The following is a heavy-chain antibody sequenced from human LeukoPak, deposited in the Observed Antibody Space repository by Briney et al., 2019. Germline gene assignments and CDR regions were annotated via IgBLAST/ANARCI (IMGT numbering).Heavy chain of an antibody. V-gene: IGHV3-48*02. Sequence: GGSLRLSCAASGFSFSGYNMNWVRQAPGKGLEWVSYISGSSSATDYADSVKGRFTISRDNAKNSLYLQMDSLRDEDTAVYYCAREYSGIDYWGQGTLVTVSS. J-gene: IGHJ4*02. CDR1: GFSFSGYN. D-gene: IGHD2-21*01. CDR2: ISGSSSAT. CDR3: AREYSGIDY.